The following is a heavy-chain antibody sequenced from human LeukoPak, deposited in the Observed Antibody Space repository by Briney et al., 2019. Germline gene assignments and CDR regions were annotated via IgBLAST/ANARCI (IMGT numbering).Heavy chain of an antibody. J-gene: IGHJ5*02. V-gene: IGHV4-34*01. CDR1: GGSFSGYY. Sequence: SETLSLTCAVYGGSFSGYYWSWIRQPPGKGLEWIGEINHSGSTNYNPSLKSRVTISVDTSKNQFSLKLSSVTAADTAVYYCASTFKPQYYDFWSGYPFDPWGQGTLVTVSS. CDR2: INHSGST. CDR3: ASTFKPQYYDFWSGYPFDP. D-gene: IGHD3-3*01.